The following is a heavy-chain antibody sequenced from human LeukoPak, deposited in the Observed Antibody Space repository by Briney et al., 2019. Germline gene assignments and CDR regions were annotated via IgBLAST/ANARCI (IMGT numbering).Heavy chain of an antibody. CDR2: ISGSGGST. CDR3: AKSGYNRFDY. J-gene: IGHJ4*02. D-gene: IGHD5-24*01. Sequence: PGGSLRLSCAASGFTFSSYGMSWVRQAPGKGLEWVSAISGSGGSTYYTDSVKGRFTISRDSSKNTLYLQMNSLRADDTAVYYCAKSGYNRFDYWGQGTLVTVSS. V-gene: IGHV3-23*01. CDR1: GFTFSSYG.